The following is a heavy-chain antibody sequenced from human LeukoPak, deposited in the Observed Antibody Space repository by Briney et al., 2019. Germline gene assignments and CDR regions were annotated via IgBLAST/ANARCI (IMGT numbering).Heavy chain of an antibody. CDR3: AKGGSSSSYHSTDY. J-gene: IGHJ4*02. V-gene: IGHV3-30*02. CDR1: GFTFSTYH. Sequence: GGSLRLSCTTSGFTFSTYHMHWVRQSPGRGLEWVAFIVRDGSDKIYGDTVKGRFTISRDNSKNTFYLEMNSLRPEDTAVYYCAKGGSSSSYHSTDYWGQGTLVTVSS. CDR2: IVRDGSDK. D-gene: IGHD2-2*01.